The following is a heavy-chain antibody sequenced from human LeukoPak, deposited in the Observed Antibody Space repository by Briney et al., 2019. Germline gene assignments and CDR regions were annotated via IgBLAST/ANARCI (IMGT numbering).Heavy chain of an antibody. D-gene: IGHD5-12*01. CDR3: AIRTKTGYTGYDWNY. Sequence: SETLSLTCTVSGGSITSYYWSWIRQPPGKGLEWIGYIYDIGSTSYNPSLKSRVTISVDTSSNQFSLMLTSVTAADTAVYYCAIRTKTGYTGYDWNYWGQGSLVSVSS. CDR2: IYDIGST. J-gene: IGHJ4*02. CDR1: GGSITSYY. V-gene: IGHV4-59*08.